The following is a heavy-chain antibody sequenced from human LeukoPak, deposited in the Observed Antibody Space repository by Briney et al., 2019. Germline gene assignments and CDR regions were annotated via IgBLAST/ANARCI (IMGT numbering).Heavy chain of an antibody. CDR1: GFTFSKYW. Sequence: PGGSLRLSCAASGFTFSKYWMTWVRQAPGKGLEWVANIRRDGSVKYLLDSVKGRFTISRDNVKNSLSLEMNNLRAEGTAVYYCSRDANYYDSSRHYFDAFDIWGQGTMVTVSS. J-gene: IGHJ3*02. D-gene: IGHD3-22*01. CDR3: SRDANYYDSSRHYFDAFDI. CDR2: IRRDGSVK. V-gene: IGHV3-7*01.